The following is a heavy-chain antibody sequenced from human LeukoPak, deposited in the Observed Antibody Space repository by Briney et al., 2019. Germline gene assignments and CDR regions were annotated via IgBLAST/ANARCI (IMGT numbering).Heavy chain of an antibody. V-gene: IGHV1-2*02. CDR3: ARDGTVTTLDWFDP. J-gene: IGHJ5*02. Sequence: ASVKVSCKASGYTFTGYYMHWVRQAPGQGLEWMGWINPNSGGTNYAQKFQGRVTMTRDTSISTAYMELNRLRSDDTAVYYCARDGTVTTLDWFDPWGQGTLVTVSS. CDR1: GYTFTGYY. D-gene: IGHD4-17*01. CDR2: INPNSGGT.